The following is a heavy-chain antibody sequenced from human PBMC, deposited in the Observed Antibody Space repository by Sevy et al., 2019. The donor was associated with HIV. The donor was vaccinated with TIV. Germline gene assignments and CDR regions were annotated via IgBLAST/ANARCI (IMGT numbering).Heavy chain of an antibody. J-gene: IGHJ3*02. V-gene: IGHV3-30*04. CDR3: ARDPLRWELLYDAFDI. CDR1: GFPFGSYA. D-gene: IGHD1-26*01. Sequence: GGSLRLSCTASGFPFGSYAMHWVRQAPGKGLEWVAVISYDGSNKYYADSVKGRFTISRDNSKNTLYLQMNSLRAEDTAVYYCARDPLRWELLYDAFDIWGQGTMVTVSS. CDR2: ISYDGSNK.